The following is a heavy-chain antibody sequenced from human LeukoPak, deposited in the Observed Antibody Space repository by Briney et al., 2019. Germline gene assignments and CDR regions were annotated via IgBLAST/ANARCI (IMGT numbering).Heavy chain of an antibody. Sequence: ASVKVSCKVSGYTLTELSMHWVRQAPGKGLEWMGGFDPEDGETIYAQKFQGRVTMTEDTSTDTAYMELSSLRSEHTAVYYCATWMITTHDAFDIWGQGTMVTVSS. D-gene: IGHD3-16*01. CDR1: GYTLTELS. V-gene: IGHV1-24*01. J-gene: IGHJ3*02. CDR3: ATWMITTHDAFDI. CDR2: FDPEDGET.